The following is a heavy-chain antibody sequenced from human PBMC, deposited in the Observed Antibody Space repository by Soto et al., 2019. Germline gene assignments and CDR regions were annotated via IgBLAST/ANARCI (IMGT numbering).Heavy chain of an antibody. J-gene: IGHJ3*01. CDR3: AKERGQEVSATIVGDV. CDR1: GFTFSNSE. CDR2: IRHSAHI. D-gene: IGHD2-21*01. V-gene: IGHV3-48*03. Sequence: GGSLRLSCAGSGFTFSNSEINWVRQAPGKGLEWISYIRHSAHIYYADAVKVRFTIYRDNAKNSVYLQMNSLRVEDTAVYYFAKERGQEVSATIVGDVWGQGILVTGSS.